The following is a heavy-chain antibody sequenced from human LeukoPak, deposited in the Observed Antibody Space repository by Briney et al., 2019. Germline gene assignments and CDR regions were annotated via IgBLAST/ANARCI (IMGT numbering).Heavy chain of an antibody. CDR2: IYHSGST. V-gene: IGHV4-4*02. CDR3: ARGYTSSWYTFDY. J-gene: IGHJ4*02. Sequence: SETLSLTCAVSGGSISSSNWWSWVRQPPGKGLEWIGEIYHSGSTNYNPSLKSRVTISVDKSKNQFSLKLSSVTAADTAVYYCARGYTSSWYTFDYWGQGTLVTVSS. CDR1: GGSISSSNW. D-gene: IGHD6-13*01.